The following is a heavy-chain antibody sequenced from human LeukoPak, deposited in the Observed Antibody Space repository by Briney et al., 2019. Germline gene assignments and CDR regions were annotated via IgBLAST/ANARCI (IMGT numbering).Heavy chain of an antibody. D-gene: IGHD4-23*01. CDR3: ARHNYGGNLD. J-gene: IGHJ4*02. CDR1: GGPISSYY. Sequence: SETLSLTCTVPGGPISSYYWSWIRQPPGKGLEWIGYIYYSGSTNYNPSLKSRVTISVDTSKNQFSLKLSSVTAADTAVYYCARHNYGGNLDWGQGTLVTVSS. CDR2: IYYSGST. V-gene: IGHV4-59*08.